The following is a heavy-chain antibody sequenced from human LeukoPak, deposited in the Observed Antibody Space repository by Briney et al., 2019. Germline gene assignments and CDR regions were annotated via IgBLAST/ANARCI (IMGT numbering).Heavy chain of an antibody. J-gene: IGHJ4*02. Sequence: PSETLSLTCTVSGGSISTSSYYWGWVRQPPGKGLEWIGNIFYSGSTYYNPSLKSRVTISVDTSKNQFSLKLSSVTAADTAVYYCARLPLLRWFGELLSRGYFDYWGQGTLVTVSS. CDR1: GGSISTSSYY. CDR2: IFYSGST. CDR3: ARLPLLRWFGELLSRGYFDY. V-gene: IGHV4-39*01. D-gene: IGHD3-10*01.